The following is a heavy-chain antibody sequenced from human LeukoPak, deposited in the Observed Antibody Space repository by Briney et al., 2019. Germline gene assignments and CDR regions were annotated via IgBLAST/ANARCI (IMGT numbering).Heavy chain of an antibody. D-gene: IGHD1-14*01. CDR3: ARGAYSRILYFQH. J-gene: IGHJ1*01. CDR2: IYYSGST. Sequence: SETLSLTCTVSGGSISSGGYYWSWIRQHPGKGLEWIGYIYYSGSTYYNPSLKSRVTISVDTSKNQFSLKLSSVTAADTAVYYCARGAYSRILYFQHWGQGTLVTVSS. CDR1: GGSISSGGYY. V-gene: IGHV4-31*03.